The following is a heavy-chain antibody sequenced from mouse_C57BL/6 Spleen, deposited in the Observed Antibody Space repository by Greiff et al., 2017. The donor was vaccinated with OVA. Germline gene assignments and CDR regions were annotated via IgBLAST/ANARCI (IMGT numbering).Heavy chain of an antibody. V-gene: IGHV1-15*01. CDR2: IDPETGGT. CDR3: TRWRDYDQFAY. Sequence: QVQLQQSGAELVRPGASVTLSCKASGYTFTDYEMHWVKQTPVHGLEWIGAIDPETGGTAYNQKFKGKAILTADKSSSTAYMELRSLTSEDSAVYYCTRWRDYDQFAYWGQGTLVTGSA. CDR1: GYTFTDYE. J-gene: IGHJ3*01. D-gene: IGHD2-4*01.